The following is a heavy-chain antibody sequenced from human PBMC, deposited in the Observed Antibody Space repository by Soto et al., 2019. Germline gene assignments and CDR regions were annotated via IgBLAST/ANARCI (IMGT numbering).Heavy chain of an antibody. D-gene: IGHD3-22*01. CDR3: ARSYYDSTGFAVDP. V-gene: IGHV4-59*02. Sequence: SETLCLTCNVSGAAVSHGYWSWIRQPPGKGLEWIGFMYFGGSFNYNPSLTSRATISVETSKNQFSMKLTSVTASDTAVYYCARSYYDSTGFAVDPCGQGTLVTVSS. CDR2: MYFGGSF. CDR1: GAAVSHGY. J-gene: IGHJ5*02.